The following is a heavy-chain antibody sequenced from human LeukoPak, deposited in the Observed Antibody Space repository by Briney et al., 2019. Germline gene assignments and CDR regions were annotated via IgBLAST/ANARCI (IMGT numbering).Heavy chain of an antibody. CDR2: IYYSGST. CDR3: ARLLCSGGSCPPHAFDI. D-gene: IGHD2-15*01. J-gene: IGHJ3*02. V-gene: IGHV4-59*08. CDR1: GGSISSYY. Sequence: SETLSLTCTVSGGSISSYYWSWIRQPPGKGLEWIGYIYYSGSTNYNPSLKSRVTISVATSKNQFSLKLSSVTAADTAVYYCARLLCSGGSCPPHAFDIWGQGTMVTVSS.